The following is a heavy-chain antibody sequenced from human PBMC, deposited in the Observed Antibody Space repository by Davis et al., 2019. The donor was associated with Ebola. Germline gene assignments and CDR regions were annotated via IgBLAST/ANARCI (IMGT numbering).Heavy chain of an antibody. CDR2: IYHSGST. CDR1: GGSISSSNW. CDR3: ARSGSLWAFDY. V-gene: IGHV4-4*02. D-gene: IGHD5-12*01. J-gene: IGHJ4*02. Sequence: SETLSLTCAVSGGSISSSNWWSWVRQPPGKGLEWLGEIYHSGSTNYNPSLKSRVTISVDTSKNQFSLKLSSVTAADTAVYYCARSGSLWAFDYWGQGTLVTVSS.